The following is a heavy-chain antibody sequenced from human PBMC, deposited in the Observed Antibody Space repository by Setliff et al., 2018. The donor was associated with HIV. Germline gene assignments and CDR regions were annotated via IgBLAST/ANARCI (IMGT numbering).Heavy chain of an antibody. J-gene: IGHJ6*03. Sequence: ASVKVSCKASGYTFATYAVLWVRQAPGQRLESMGWINPGNGNTKYSQKFQGRVTISMDASATTLCMELSSLRSEDTAVYYCARGRGNDYGDYSYYYYMDVWGKGTTVTVSS. CDR1: GYTFATYA. CDR3: ARGRGNDYGDYSYYYYMDV. CDR2: INPGNGNT. D-gene: IGHD4-17*01. V-gene: IGHV1-3*01.